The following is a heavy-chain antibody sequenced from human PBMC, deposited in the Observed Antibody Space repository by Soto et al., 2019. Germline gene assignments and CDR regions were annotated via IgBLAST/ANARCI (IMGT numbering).Heavy chain of an antibody. D-gene: IGHD6-19*01. CDR2: IIPIFGTA. Sequence: WVRQAPGQGLEWMGGIIPIFGTANYAQKFQGRVTITADESTSTAYMELSSLRSEDTAVYYCARVRQIAVAGQDYYYGMDVWGQGTTVTVSS. J-gene: IGHJ6*02. V-gene: IGHV1-69*01. CDR3: ARVRQIAVAGQDYYYGMDV.